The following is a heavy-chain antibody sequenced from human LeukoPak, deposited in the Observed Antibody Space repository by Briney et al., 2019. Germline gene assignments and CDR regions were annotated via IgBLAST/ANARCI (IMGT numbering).Heavy chain of an antibody. V-gene: IGHV3-21*01. Sequence: GGSLRLSCAASGFTFSRYSMNWVRQAPGKGLEWVSSISSSSSYIYYADSVKGRFTISRDNAKNSLYLQMNSLRAEDTAVYYCARWHSEAFDIWGQGTMVTVSS. CDR2: ISSSSSYI. J-gene: IGHJ3*02. CDR1: GFTFSRYS. D-gene: IGHD2-21*01. CDR3: ARWHSEAFDI.